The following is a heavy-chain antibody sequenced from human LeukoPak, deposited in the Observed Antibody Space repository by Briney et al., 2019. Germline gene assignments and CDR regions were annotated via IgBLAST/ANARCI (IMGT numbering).Heavy chain of an antibody. D-gene: IGHD3-9*01. CDR2: IYYSGST. Sequence: SETLSLTCTVSGGSISSSNYYWGWIRQPPGKGLEWIGSIYYSGSTYYNPSLKSGVTISVDTSKNQFSLKLSSVTAADPAVYYCARQRSDIISGYYNRPYYYYGMDVWGQGTTVTVSS. CDR3: ARQRSDIISGYYNRPYYYYGMDV. J-gene: IGHJ6*02. V-gene: IGHV4-39*01. CDR1: GGSISSSNYY.